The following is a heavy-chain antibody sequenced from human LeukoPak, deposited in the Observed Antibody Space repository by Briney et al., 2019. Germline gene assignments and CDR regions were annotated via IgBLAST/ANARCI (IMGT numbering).Heavy chain of an antibody. D-gene: IGHD6-6*01. V-gene: IGHV1-18*01. CDR1: GYTFSSYS. Sequence: ASVKVSCKASGYTFSSYSVNWVRQAPGQGLEWMGWISTYNGNTNYAQKLQGRVTMTTDTSTSTAYMELRSLRSDDTAVYYCAKDRWRDGSSSFDNWGQGTLVTVSS. J-gene: IGHJ4*02. CDR2: ISTYNGNT. CDR3: AKDRWRDGSSSFDN.